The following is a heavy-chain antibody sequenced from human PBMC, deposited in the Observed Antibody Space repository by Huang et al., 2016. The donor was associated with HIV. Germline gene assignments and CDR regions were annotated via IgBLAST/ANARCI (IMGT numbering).Heavy chain of an antibody. CDR3: ARDPGGSGYFWYLDL. V-gene: IGHV1-2*02. CDR2: INPNRGGR. D-gene: IGHD3-22*01. CDR1: GYTFTDHY. Sequence: QVQLVQSGAAVKKPGASMKVSCRAAGYTFTDHYLHWVQQAPEQGPGVMGWINPNRGGRNYARRFQGRITMTRDTSINTVYMELRSLRSDDTAVYYCARDPGGSGYFWYLDLWGRGTPVMVSS. J-gene: IGHJ2*01.